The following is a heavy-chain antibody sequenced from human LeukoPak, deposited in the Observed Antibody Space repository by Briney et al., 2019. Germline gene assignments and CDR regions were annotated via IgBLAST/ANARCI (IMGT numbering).Heavy chain of an antibody. CDR3: ARMYSSSWVWYFDL. CDR1: GFTFSSYW. D-gene: IGHD6-13*01. Sequence: AGGSLRLSCAASGFTFSSYWMSWVRQAPGKGLEWVANIKQDGSEKYYVDSVKGRFTISRDNAKNSLYLQMNSLRAEDTAVYYCARMYSSSWVWYFDLWGRGTLVTVSS. J-gene: IGHJ2*01. V-gene: IGHV3-7*01. CDR2: IKQDGSEK.